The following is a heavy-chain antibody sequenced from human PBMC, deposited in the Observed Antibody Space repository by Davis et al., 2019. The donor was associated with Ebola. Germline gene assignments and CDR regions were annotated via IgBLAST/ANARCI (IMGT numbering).Heavy chain of an antibody. CDR3: AREVLVQGVIYYYYYGMDV. J-gene: IGHJ6*02. D-gene: IGHD3-10*01. CDR1: GFTFSNYA. Sequence: GESLKISCAASGFTFSNYAMSWVRQAPGKGLEWVSAISGSGGSTYYADSVKGRFTISRDNAKNSLYLQMNSLRAEDTAVYYCAREVLVQGVIYYYYYGMDVWGQGTTVTVSS. CDR2: ISGSGGST. V-gene: IGHV3-23*01.